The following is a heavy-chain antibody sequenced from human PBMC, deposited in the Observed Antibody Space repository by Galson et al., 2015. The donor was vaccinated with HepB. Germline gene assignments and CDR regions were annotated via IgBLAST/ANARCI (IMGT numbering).Heavy chain of an antibody. CDR3: AKDGPYRLGGAARNYYYYGMDV. CDR1: GFTFSSYS. Sequence: SLRLSCAASGFTFSSYSMHWVRQAPGEGLEWVAVISYDGSNKYYAASVKGRFTISRDNSKNTLYLQMNSLRAEDTAVYYCAKDGPYRLGGAARNYYYYGMDVWGQGTTVTVSS. V-gene: IGHV3-30*18. J-gene: IGHJ6*02. D-gene: IGHD6-6*01. CDR2: ISYDGSNK.